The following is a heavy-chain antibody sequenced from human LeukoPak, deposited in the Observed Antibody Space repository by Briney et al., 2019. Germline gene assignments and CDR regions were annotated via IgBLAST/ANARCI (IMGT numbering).Heavy chain of an antibody. CDR3: GRKSASRNTSEFDY. J-gene: IGHJ4*02. CDR2: IHPNSGGT. D-gene: IGHD2-2*01. CDR1: GYTFTDYN. Sequence: ASVKVSCKASGYTFTDYNMNWVRQAPGQGLEWMGWIHPNSGGTNYAQKFQGRVTMTRDTSISTAYMELSRLTFDDTAVYYCGRKSASRNTSEFDYWGQGTLVTVSS. V-gene: IGHV1-2*02.